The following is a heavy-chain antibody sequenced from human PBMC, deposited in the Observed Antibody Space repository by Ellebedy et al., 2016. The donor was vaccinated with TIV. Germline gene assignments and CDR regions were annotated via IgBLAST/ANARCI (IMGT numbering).Heavy chain of an antibody. CDR2: ISFDGSNR. V-gene: IGHV3-30*04. CDR1: GFTFSDYL. Sequence: PGGSLRLSCAASGFTFSDYLMHWVRQAPGKGLEWVALISFDGSNRYYADSVKGRFTISRDNSKNTIFLQMNSLKTEDTALYYCVREGDLGVHDSGMYFQHWGQGALVTVS. J-gene: IGHJ1*01. D-gene: IGHD3-22*01. CDR3: VREGDLGVHDSGMYFQH.